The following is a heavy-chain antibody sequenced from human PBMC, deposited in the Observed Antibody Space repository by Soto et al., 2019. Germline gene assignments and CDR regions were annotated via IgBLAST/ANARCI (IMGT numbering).Heavy chain of an antibody. Sequence: PGGSLRLSCAASGFTFSSYEMNWVRQTPGKGLEWVSYISSSGSTIYYADSVKGRFTISRDNAKNSLYLQMNSLRAEDTAVYYCAREPRAVLLRNQQCFQHWGQGTLVTVSS. J-gene: IGHJ1*01. CDR3: AREPRAVLLRNQQCFQH. V-gene: IGHV3-48*03. D-gene: IGHD3-10*01. CDR1: GFTFSSYE. CDR2: ISSSGSTI.